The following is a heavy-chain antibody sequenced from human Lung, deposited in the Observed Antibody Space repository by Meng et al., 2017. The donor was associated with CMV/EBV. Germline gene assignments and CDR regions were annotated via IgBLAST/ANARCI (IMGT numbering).Heavy chain of an antibody. D-gene: IGHD2-2*01. Sequence: GSLRLXXTVSGGSISSYYWSWIRQPPGKGLEWIGYIYYSGSTNYNPSLKSRVTISVDTSKNQFSLKLSSVTAADTAVYYCARDLGYCSSTSCYYYYGMDVWGQGXTVT. CDR1: GGSISSYY. CDR2: IYYSGST. CDR3: ARDLGYCSSTSCYYYYGMDV. J-gene: IGHJ6*02. V-gene: IGHV4-59*01.